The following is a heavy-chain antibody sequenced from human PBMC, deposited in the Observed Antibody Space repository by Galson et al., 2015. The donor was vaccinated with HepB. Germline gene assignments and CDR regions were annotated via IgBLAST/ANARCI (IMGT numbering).Heavy chain of an antibody. J-gene: IGHJ6*02. CDR2: IYYSGST. V-gene: IGHV4-59*01. CDR3: ASQTYYYSGMDV. CDR1: GGSISSSF. Sequence: LSLTCTVSGGSISSSFWSWIRQPPGKGLEWIGYIYYSGSTSYNPSLRSRVTISVDASKNQFSLNLSSVTAADTAVYYCASQTYYYSGMDVWGPGTTVTVSS.